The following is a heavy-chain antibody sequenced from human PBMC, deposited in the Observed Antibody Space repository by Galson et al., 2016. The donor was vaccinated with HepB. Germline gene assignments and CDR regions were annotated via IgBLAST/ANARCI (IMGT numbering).Heavy chain of an antibody. D-gene: IGHD2-8*01. V-gene: IGHV4-31*03. CDR2: IYFTGST. J-gene: IGHJ6*02. CDR3: ARGPLIRTYSYYGMDV. CDR1: GGSISSGGYY. Sequence: TLSLTCTVSGGSISSGGYYWSWIRQHPGKGLEWIGYIYFTGSTYYNPSLKSRVSISVDTSNNQFSLKPKSVTAADTAVYYCARGPLIRTYSYYGMDVWGQGTTVTVSS.